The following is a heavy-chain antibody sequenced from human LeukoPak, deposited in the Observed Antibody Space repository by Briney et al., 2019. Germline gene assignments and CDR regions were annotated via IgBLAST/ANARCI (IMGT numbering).Heavy chain of an antibody. CDR3: ASFGATVATLGGYMDV. D-gene: IGHD4-23*01. Sequence: SETLSLTCTVSGGSISSGSYYWSWIRQPAGKGLEWIGRIYTSGSTNYNPSLKSRVTISVDTSKNQFSLKLSSVTAADTAVYYCASFGATVATLGGYMDVWGKGTTVTISS. CDR1: GGSISSGSYY. V-gene: IGHV4-61*02. J-gene: IGHJ6*03. CDR2: IYTSGST.